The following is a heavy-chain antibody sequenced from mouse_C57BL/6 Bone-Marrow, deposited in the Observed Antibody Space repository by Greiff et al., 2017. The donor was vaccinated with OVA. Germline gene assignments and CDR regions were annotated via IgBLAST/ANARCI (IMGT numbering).Heavy chain of an antibody. V-gene: IGHV1-26*01. Sequence: EVQLQQSGPELVKPGASVKISCKASGYTFTDYYMNWVKQSHGKSLEWIGDINPNNGGTSYNQKFKGKATLTVDKSSSTAYMEIRSLTSEDSAVYYCARDYYGISGGFAYWGQGTLVTVSA. CDR3: ARDYYGISGGFAY. CDR1: GYTFTDYY. CDR2: INPNNGGT. D-gene: IGHD1-1*01. J-gene: IGHJ3*01.